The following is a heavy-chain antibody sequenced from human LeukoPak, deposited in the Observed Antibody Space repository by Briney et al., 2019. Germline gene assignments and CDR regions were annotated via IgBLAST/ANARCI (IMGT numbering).Heavy chain of an antibody. CDR2: IYYSGSA. CDR1: GGSITSGGYY. Sequence: PSETLSLTFTVSGGSITSGGYYWSWIRQHPGKGLEWLGYIYYSGSAYYNPSLKSRVTISVDTSKNQFSLKLSSVTAADTAVYYCARDSLYYGSGSDGPFDYWGQGTLVTVSS. D-gene: IGHD3-10*01. V-gene: IGHV4-31*03. J-gene: IGHJ4*02. CDR3: ARDSLYYGSGSDGPFDY.